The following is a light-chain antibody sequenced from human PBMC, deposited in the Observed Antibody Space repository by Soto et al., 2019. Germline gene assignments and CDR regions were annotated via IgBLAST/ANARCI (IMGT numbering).Light chain of an antibody. CDR3: QRYGTSLPLT. Sequence: EIVLTQSPGTLSLSPRDRATLSCRASQSVSSNYLAWYQQKPGQAPRLLIYGASSRATGIPDRFSGSGSGTDFTLTISRLEPEDFAVYYCQRYGTSLPLTFGGGTKVEIK. CDR1: QSVSSNY. V-gene: IGKV3-20*01. J-gene: IGKJ4*01. CDR2: GAS.